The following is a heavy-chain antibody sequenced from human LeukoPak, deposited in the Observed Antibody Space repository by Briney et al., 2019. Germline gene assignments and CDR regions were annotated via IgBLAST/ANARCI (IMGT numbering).Heavy chain of an antibody. CDR2: ISYDGSNK. Sequence: GGSLRLSCAASGFTFTTYAMHWVRQAPGKGLEWVAVISYDGSNKYYADSVKGRFTISRDNSKNTLYLQMNSLRAEDTAVYYCARAPGYGAAYYFDYWGQGTLVTVSS. CDR1: GFTFTTYA. CDR3: ARAPGYGAAYYFDY. D-gene: IGHD1-1*01. V-gene: IGHV3-30*04. J-gene: IGHJ4*02.